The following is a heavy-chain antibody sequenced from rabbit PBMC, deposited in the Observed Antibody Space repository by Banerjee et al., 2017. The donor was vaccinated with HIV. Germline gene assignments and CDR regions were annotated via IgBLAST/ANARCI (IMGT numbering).Heavy chain of an antibody. CDR2: IYTGDGST. D-gene: IGHD2-1*01. V-gene: IGHV1S45*01. CDR3: ARDGGLFSLDL. Sequence: QEQLEESGGDLVKPEGSLTLTCTASGFSFSDIYWICWVRQAPGKGLEWIGCIYTGDGSTYYASWAKGRFTVSKTSSTTVTLQMTSLTAADTATYFCARDGGLFSLDLWGQGTLVTVS. J-gene: IGHJ3*01. CDR1: GFSFSDIYW.